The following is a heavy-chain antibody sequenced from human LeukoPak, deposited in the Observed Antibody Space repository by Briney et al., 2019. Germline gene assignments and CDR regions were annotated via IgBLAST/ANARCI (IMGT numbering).Heavy chain of an antibody. V-gene: IGHV5-51*01. CDR2: IYPGDSDT. J-gene: IGHJ4*02. CDR3: ARYEQQLKNFDY. D-gene: IGHD6-13*01. CDR1: GSSFTSYW. Sequence: GESLKISCQGSGSSFTSYWIGWVRQLPGKGLEWMGIIYPGDSDTRYSPSFQGQVTISAAKSIRTAYLQWSSLKASDTAMYYCARYEQQLKNFDYWGQGTLVTVSS.